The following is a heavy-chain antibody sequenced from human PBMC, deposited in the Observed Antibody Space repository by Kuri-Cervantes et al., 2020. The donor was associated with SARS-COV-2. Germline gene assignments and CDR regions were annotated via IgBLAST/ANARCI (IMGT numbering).Heavy chain of an antibody. CDR2: ISGSGGST. V-gene: IGHV3-23*01. CDR1: EFNFRYYG. J-gene: IGHJ4*02. CDR3: AKASPTSYSSGWYAHY. D-gene: IGHD6-19*01. Sequence: GESLKISCVASEFNFRYYGMYWVRQAPGKGLEWVSTISGSGGSTYYADSVKGRFTISRDNSKNTLYLQMNSLRAEDTAVYYCAKASPTSYSSGWYAHYWGQGTLVTVSS.